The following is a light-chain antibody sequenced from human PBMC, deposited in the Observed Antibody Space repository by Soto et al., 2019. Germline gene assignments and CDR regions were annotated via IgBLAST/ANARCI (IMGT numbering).Light chain of an antibody. Sequence: SVLTQPPSVSGSPGQSVTISCTGTSSDIGSYNRVSWYQQPPGTAPKLMIYEVSNRPSGVPDRCSGSKSGNTASLTISGLQPEDEADYYCNSYTSGNTYVFGTGTKVTVL. CDR2: EVS. CDR3: NSYTSGNTYV. CDR1: SSDIGSYNR. J-gene: IGLJ1*01. V-gene: IGLV2-18*02.